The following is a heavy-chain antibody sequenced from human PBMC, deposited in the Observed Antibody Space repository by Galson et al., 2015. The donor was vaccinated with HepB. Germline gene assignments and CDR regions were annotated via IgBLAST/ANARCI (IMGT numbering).Heavy chain of an antibody. D-gene: IGHD1-14*01. Sequence: SLRLSCAASGFIFSDYYISWIRQAPGKGLEWISHISRTGTTIFYSDSVEGRFTVSRDNTKNSLYLRMNSLRDDDTAVYYCVRDITLPGSFYYFDSWGQGTLVTVSS. CDR3: VRDITLPGSFYYFDS. J-gene: IGHJ4*02. CDR1: GFIFSDYY. V-gene: IGHV3-11*01. CDR2: ISRTGTTI.